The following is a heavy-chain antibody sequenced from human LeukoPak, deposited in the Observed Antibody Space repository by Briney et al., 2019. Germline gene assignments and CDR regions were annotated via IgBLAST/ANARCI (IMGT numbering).Heavy chain of an antibody. D-gene: IGHD3-3*01. Sequence: ASVKVSCKASGYTFTSYYMHWVRQAPGQGLEWMGIINPSGGSTSYAQKFQGRVTMTRDMSTSTVYMELSSLRSEDTAVYYCARNVGITIFGVVTDAFDIWGQGTMVTVSS. CDR2: INPSGGST. J-gene: IGHJ3*02. CDR3: ARNVGITIFGVVTDAFDI. CDR1: GYTFTSYY. V-gene: IGHV1-46*01.